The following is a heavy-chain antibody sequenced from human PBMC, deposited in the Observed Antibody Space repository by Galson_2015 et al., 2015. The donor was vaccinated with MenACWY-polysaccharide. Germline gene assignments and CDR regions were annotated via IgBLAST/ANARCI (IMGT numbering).Heavy chain of an antibody. CDR2: IKSDGSQK. Sequence: SLRLSCAASGFTFSDTWMSWVRQAPGKGLEWVALIKSDGSQKEYMDSVKGRFAISRDNAKNSLYLQINSLRVEDTAVYYCAKPFYGGNSYGAFNIWGQGTMVTVSS. V-gene: IGHV3-7*01. CDR3: AKPFYGGNSYGAFNI. J-gene: IGHJ3*02. CDR1: GFTFSDTW. D-gene: IGHD4-23*01.